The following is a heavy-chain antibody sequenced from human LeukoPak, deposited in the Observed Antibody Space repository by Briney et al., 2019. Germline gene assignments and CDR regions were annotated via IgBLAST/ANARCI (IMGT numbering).Heavy chain of an antibody. D-gene: IGHD1-14*01. V-gene: IGHV3-30*18. CDR1: GFTFSNYG. CDR2: ISYDGSNK. CDR3: AEANRYYYYYIDV. J-gene: IGHJ6*03. Sequence: GGSLRLSCAASGFTFSNYGIHWVRQAPGKGLEWVAVISYDGSNKYYADSVKGRFTISRDNSKNTLYLQMNSLRSEDTAVYYCAEANRYYYYYIDVWGKGTTVTVSS.